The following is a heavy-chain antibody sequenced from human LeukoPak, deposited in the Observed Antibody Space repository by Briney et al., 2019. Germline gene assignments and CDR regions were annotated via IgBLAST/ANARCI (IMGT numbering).Heavy chain of an antibody. J-gene: IGHJ4*02. CDR3: AKGDYGDYTVPFDY. Sequence: GGSLRLSCAASGFTFSSYGMHWVRQAPGKGLEWVAVISYDGSNKYYADSVKGRFTISRDNSKNTLYLQMNSLRAEDTAVYYCAKGDYGDYTVPFDYWGQGTLVTVSS. V-gene: IGHV3-30*18. CDR1: GFTFSSYG. CDR2: ISYDGSNK. D-gene: IGHD4-17*01.